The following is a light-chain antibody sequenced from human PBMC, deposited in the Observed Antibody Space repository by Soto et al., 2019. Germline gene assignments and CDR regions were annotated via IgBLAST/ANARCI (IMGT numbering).Light chain of an antibody. V-gene: IGKV1-9*01. J-gene: IGKJ4*01. CDR2: AAS. CDR1: QGISSY. Sequence: DTQLTQSPSFLSASVGDRVTITCRASQGISSYLAWYQQKPGKAPNLLIYAASTLQIGVPSRFSGSGSGTEFTLTISSLQPEDFATYYCQYLNGYPLTFGGGTKVEIK. CDR3: QYLNGYPLT.